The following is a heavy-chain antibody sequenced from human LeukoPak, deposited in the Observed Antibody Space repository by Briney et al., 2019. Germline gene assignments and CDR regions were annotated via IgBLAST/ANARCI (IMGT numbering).Heavy chain of an antibody. V-gene: IGHV4-30-4*08. D-gene: IGHD2-21*01. CDR2: IYYSGST. J-gene: IGHJ3*02. CDR3: ARADYCGGDCVDAFDI. CDR1: GGSISSGDYY. Sequence: SETLSLTCTVSGGSISSGDYYWSWIRQPPGKGLEWIGYIYYSGSTYYNPSLKSRVTISVDTSKNQFSLKLSSVTAADTAVYYCARADYCGGDCVDAFDIWGQGTMDTVSS.